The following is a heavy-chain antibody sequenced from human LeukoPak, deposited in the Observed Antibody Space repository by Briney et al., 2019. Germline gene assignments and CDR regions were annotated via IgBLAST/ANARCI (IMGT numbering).Heavy chain of an antibody. J-gene: IGHJ5*02. CDR3: ALYYFDSSGPFDP. CDR1: GGSISSYY. V-gene: IGHV4-59*04. Sequence: SETLSLTCTVSGGSISSYYWSWIRQPPGKGLEWIGSIYHSGSTYYNPSLKSRVTISVDTSKNQFSLKLSSVTAADTAVYYCALYYFDSSGPFDPWGQGTLVTVSS. D-gene: IGHD3-22*01. CDR2: IYHSGST.